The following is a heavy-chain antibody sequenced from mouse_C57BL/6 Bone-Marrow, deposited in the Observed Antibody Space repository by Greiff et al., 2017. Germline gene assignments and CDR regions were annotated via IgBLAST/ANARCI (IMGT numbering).Heavy chain of an antibody. D-gene: IGHD1-1*01. V-gene: IGHV5-6*01. CDR1: GFTFSSYG. J-gene: IGHJ2*01. Sequence: VQLKESGGDLVKPGGSLELSCAASGFTFSSYGMSWVRQTPDKRLEWVATISSGGSYTYYPDSVKGRFTISRDNAKNTLYLQMSSLKSEDTAMYYCARHPLLPYYFDYWGQGTTLTVSS. CDR3: ARHPLLPYYFDY. CDR2: ISSGGSYT.